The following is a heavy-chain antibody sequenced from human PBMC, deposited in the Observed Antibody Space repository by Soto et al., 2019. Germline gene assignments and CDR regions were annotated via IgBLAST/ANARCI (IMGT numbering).Heavy chain of an antibody. Sequence: PXVCLRLTCAACGFSFSTYAVSWVRQAQGKGLEWVSSISGSGGTTYYADSVKGRFTISRDKSKNTLFLQMNSLRVEGTALYYCAKGGTTVVTDFDSWGHGALVTVSS. CDR3: AKGGTTVVTDFDS. CDR2: ISGSGGTT. D-gene: IGHD4-17*01. J-gene: IGHJ4*01. V-gene: IGHV3-23*01. CDR1: GFSFSTYA.